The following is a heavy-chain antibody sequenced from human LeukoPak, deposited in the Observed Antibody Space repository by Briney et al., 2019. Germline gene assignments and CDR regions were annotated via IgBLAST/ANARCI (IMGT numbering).Heavy chain of an antibody. CDR1: GFTFSSYG. CDR2: IWHDGSNT. CDR3: GREGSSRTVDY. D-gene: IGHD1/OR15-1a*01. Sequence: PGGSLRLSCATSGFTFSSYGMHWVRQAPGKGLQWVAVIWHDGSNTYYADSVKGRFTFSRDSSKNTVYLQMDRLRADDTAVYYCGREGSSRTVDYWGQGTLVTVSS. J-gene: IGHJ4*02. V-gene: IGHV3-33*01.